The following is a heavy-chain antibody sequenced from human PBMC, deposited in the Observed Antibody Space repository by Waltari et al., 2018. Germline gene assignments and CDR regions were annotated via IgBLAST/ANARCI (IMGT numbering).Heavy chain of an antibody. V-gene: IGHV5-51*01. J-gene: IGHJ3*02. CDR1: GYSFTNYW. D-gene: IGHD1-7*01. CDR3: ARLDWDNWNFGAVDI. Sequence: EVQLVQSGAEVKKPGESLQISCKGSGYSFTNYWIGWVRQMPGKGREWIGIIHSGDSHTIDSPSFQGQVTISVDKSISTAYLQWSSLKASDTALYYCARLDWDNWNFGAVDIWGQGTMVIVSS. CDR2: IHSGDSHT.